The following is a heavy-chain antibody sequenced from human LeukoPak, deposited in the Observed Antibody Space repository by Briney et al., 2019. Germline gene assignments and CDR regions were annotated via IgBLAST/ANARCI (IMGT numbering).Heavy chain of an antibody. V-gene: IGHV1-18*01. CDR3: ARDLPSLLWFGELLQSPYGLAV. D-gene: IGHD3-10*01. CDR2: ISAYNGHT. Sequence: ASVKVSCKASGYAFSSYGISWVRQAPGQGLEWMGWISAYNGHTNYAQKLQGRVTMTTDTSTSTAYMELRSLRSDDTAVYYCARDLPSLLWFGELLQSPYGLAVWGQGTTVTVSS. CDR1: GYAFSSYG. J-gene: IGHJ6*02.